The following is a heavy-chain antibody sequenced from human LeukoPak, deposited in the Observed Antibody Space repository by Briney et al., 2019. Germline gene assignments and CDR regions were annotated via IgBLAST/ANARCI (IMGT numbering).Heavy chain of an antibody. D-gene: IGHD6-13*01. V-gene: IGHV4-39*01. CDR1: DGSISSRSFY. J-gene: IGHJ4*02. CDR3: ARSPSGTFGN. Sequence: SETLSLTCTVSDGSISSRSFYWAWIRQPPGKGLEWLGSIFSSGSAYYSPSLKSRLTISVDTSKSQFSLKVSSVTAADTAVYYCARSPSGTFGNWGQGTLVTVSS. CDR2: IFSSGSA.